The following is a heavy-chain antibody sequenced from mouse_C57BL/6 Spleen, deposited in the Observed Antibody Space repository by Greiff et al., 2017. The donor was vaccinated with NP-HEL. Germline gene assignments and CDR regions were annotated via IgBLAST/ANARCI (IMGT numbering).Heavy chain of an antibody. CDR2: ISSGSSTI. Sequence: EVQLVESGGGLVKPGGSLKLSCAASGFTFSDYGMHWVRQAPEKGLEWVAYISSGSSTIYYADTVKGRFTISRDNAKNTLFLQMTSLRSEDTAMYYCARLGPSGGYWGQGTTLTVSS. CDR1: GFTFSDYG. V-gene: IGHV5-17*01. CDR3: ARLGPSGGY. J-gene: IGHJ2*01.